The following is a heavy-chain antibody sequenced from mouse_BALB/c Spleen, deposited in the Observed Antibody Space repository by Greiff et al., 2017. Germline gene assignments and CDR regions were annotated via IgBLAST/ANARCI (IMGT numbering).Heavy chain of an antibody. Sequence: EVQLKESGAELVKPGASVKLSCTASGFNIKDTYMHWVKQRPEQGLEWIGRIDPANGNTKYDPKFQGKATLTADKSSSTAYMQLSSLTSDDSAVYFCARSSYGKGYFDYWGQGTTLTVSS. CDR1: GFNIKDTY. D-gene: IGHD2-1*01. V-gene: IGHV14-3*02. CDR2: IDPANGNT. J-gene: IGHJ2*01. CDR3: ARSSYGKGYFDY.